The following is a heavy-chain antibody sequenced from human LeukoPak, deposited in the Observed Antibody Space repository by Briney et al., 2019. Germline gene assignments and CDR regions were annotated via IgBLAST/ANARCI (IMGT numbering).Heavy chain of an antibody. Sequence: SETLSLTCTVSGGSISSHYWSWIRQPTGKGLEWIGYIYYSGSTNYNPSLKSRVTISVDTSKNQFSLKLSSVTAADTAVYYCARGWQLVDYWGQGTLLTVSS. J-gene: IGHJ4*02. D-gene: IGHD6-6*01. CDR1: GGSISSHY. CDR2: IYYSGST. V-gene: IGHV4-59*11. CDR3: ARGWQLVDY.